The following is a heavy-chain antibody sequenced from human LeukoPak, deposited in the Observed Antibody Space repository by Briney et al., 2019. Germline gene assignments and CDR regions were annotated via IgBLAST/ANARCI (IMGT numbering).Heavy chain of an antibody. CDR2: ISSSSSYI. J-gene: IGHJ6*02. CDR3: ARGGSSPIGYYYYGMDV. D-gene: IGHD6-13*01. CDR1: GFTFSSYS. Sequence: GGSLRLSCAASGFTFSSYSMNWVRQAPGKGLEWVSSISSSSSYIYYADSVKGRFTISRDNAKNSLYLQMNSLRAEDTAVYYCARGGSSPIGYYYYGMDVWGQGTTVTVSS. V-gene: IGHV3-21*01.